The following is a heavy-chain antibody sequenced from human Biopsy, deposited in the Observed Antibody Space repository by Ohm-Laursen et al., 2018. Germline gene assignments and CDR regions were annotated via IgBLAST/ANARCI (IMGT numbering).Heavy chain of an antibody. D-gene: IGHD2-2*01. CDR1: GFGVNTYG. Sequence: SLRLSCAAPGFGVNTYGMHWVRQAPGKGLVWVSSINSDGSRITYADSVKGRFTISRDNAKNSLFLHMNSLRAEDTAVYYCARESALKWYQSLSYFNGMDVWGQGTTVTVSS. V-gene: IGHV3-74*01. CDR2: INSDGSRI. CDR3: ARESALKWYQSLSYFNGMDV. J-gene: IGHJ6*02.